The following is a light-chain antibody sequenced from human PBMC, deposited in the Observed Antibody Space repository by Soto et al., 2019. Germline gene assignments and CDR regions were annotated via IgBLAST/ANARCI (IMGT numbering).Light chain of an antibody. CDR3: QEYYTSPPWT. CDR1: XXVXYSSKNRNH. J-gene: IGKJ1*01. CDR2: WAS. V-gene: IGKV4-1*01. Sequence: IVMTQSPDSLAVSLGEXATXXXXSXXXVXYSSKNRNHLAWYQQRPGQPPKVLIYWASTRESGVPDRFSGSGSETDFTLTISSLQPEDVAVYYCQEYYTSPPWTFGQGTKVDIK.